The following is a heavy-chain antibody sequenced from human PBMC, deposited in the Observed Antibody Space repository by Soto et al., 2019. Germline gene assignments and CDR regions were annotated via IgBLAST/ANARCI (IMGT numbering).Heavy chain of an antibody. CDR1: GGTFSSYA. V-gene: IGHV5-10-1*01. J-gene: IGHJ5*02. CDR3: ARRRSDWNWLDP. CDR2: IDPSDSYA. Sequence: KVSCKASGGTFSSYAISWVRQAPGQGLEWMGRIDPSDSYANYGPPFQGHVTLSVDKSINTAFLQWNSLDASDTGMYFCARRRSDWNWLDPWGQGTLVTVSS. D-gene: IGHD1-1*01.